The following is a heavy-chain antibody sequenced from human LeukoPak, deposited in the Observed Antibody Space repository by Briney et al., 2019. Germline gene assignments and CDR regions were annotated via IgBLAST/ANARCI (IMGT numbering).Heavy chain of an antibody. CDR1: GYTFTSYY. Sequence: ASVKVSRKASGYTFTSYYMHWVRQAPGQGLEWMGIINPSGGSTSYAQKFQGRVTMTRDTSTSTVYMELSSLRSEDTAVYYCARRLATINAFDIWGQGTMVTVSS. D-gene: IGHD5-24*01. CDR2: INPSGGST. J-gene: IGHJ3*02. V-gene: IGHV1-46*01. CDR3: ARRLATINAFDI.